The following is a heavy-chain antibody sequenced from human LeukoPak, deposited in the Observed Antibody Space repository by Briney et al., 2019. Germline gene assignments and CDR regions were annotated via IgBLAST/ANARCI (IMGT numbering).Heavy chain of an antibody. J-gene: IGHJ4*02. CDR2: ISSSSSTI. Sequence: PGGSLRLSCAASGFTFSSYSMNWVRQAPGKGLEWVSYISSSSSTIYYADSVKGRFTISRDNAKNSLYLQMNSLRDEDTAVYYCARELLTGYYPPCGYWGQGTLVTVSS. CDR3: ARELLTGYYPPCGY. D-gene: IGHD3-9*01. V-gene: IGHV3-48*02. CDR1: GFTFSSYS.